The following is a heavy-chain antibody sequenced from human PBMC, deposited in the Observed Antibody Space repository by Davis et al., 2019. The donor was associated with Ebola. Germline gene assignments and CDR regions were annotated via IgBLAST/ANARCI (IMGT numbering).Heavy chain of an antibody. Sequence: PGGSLRLSCTVSGFTFSDYGIHWVRQAPGKGLEWVAVSSYDGRDEKYADSVKGRFSLSRDNSNETLYLQMNSLRREDTAVYFCARDAGGTPSPYYYGMDVWGQGTTATVSS. J-gene: IGHJ6*02. V-gene: IGHV3-30*03. CDR1: GFTFSDYG. D-gene: IGHD3-16*01. CDR2: SSYDGRDE. CDR3: ARDAGGTPSPYYYGMDV.